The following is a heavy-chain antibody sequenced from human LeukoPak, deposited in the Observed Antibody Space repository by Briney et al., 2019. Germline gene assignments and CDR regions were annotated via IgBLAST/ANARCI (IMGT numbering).Heavy chain of an antibody. D-gene: IGHD3-16*02. J-gene: IGHJ4*02. CDR3: AKDLRDYVWGSYRFPTPGF. V-gene: IGHV3-7*01. Sequence: GGSLRLSCAASGFTFSSYWMSWVRQAPGKGLEWGANIKQDGSEKYYADSVKGRFTISRDNSKNTLDLQMNSLRAEDTAVYYCAKDLRDYVWGSYRFPTPGFWGQGTLVTVSS. CDR1: GFTFSSYW. CDR2: IKQDGSEK.